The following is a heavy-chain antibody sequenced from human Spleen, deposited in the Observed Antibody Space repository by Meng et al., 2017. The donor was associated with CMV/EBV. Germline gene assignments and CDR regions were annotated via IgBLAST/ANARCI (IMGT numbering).Heavy chain of an antibody. V-gene: IGHV1-2*02. CDR2: INPNSGGT. CDR1: GYTFTGYY. D-gene: IGHD6-13*01. J-gene: IGHJ4*02. Sequence: ASVKVSCKASGYTFTGYYMHWVRQAPGQGLEWMGWINPNSGGTNYAQKLQGRVTMTTDTSTATAYMELRNLKSDDTAVYYCASGGGQQLFMDDPFDYWGQGTLVTVSS. CDR3: ASGGGQQLFMDDPFDY.